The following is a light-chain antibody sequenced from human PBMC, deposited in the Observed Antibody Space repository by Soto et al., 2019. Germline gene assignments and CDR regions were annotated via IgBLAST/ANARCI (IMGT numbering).Light chain of an antibody. CDR2: LNSDGSH. V-gene: IGLV4-69*01. J-gene: IGLJ2*01. CDR3: HTWGPGIHLV. CDR1: SGHSSYA. Sequence: QPVLTQSPSASASLGASVKLTCTLSSGHSSYAIAWHQQQPEKGPRYLMKLNSDGSHSKGDGIPDRFSGSSSGAERYLTISSLQSEDEADYYCHTWGPGIHLVFGGGTKLTVL.